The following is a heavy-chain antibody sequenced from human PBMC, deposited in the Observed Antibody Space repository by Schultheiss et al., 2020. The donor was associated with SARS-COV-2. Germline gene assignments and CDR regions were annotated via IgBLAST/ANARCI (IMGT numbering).Heavy chain of an antibody. J-gene: IGHJ5*02. D-gene: IGHD3-10*01. CDR1: GGSFSGYY. V-gene: IGHV4-34*01. CDR3: ARDSPYYYGSGSYPWFDP. Sequence: SETLSLTCAVYGGSFSGYYWSWIRQPPGKGLEWIGEINHSGSTNYNPSLKSRVTISVDTSKNQFSLKLSSVTAADTAVYYCARDSPYYYGSGSYPWFDPWGQGTLVTVSS. CDR2: INHSGST.